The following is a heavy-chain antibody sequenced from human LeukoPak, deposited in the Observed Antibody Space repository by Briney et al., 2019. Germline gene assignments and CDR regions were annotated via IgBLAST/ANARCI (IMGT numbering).Heavy chain of an antibody. D-gene: IGHD6-13*01. CDR3: ATGYSSSWYLDY. Sequence: ASVKVSCKASGGTFSSYAISWVRQAPGQGLEWMGGIIPIFGTANYAQKFQGRVTITADKSTSTAYMELSSLRSEDTAVYYCATGYSSSWYLDYWGQGTLVTVSS. J-gene: IGHJ4*02. CDR2: IIPIFGTA. V-gene: IGHV1-69*06. CDR1: GGTFSSYA.